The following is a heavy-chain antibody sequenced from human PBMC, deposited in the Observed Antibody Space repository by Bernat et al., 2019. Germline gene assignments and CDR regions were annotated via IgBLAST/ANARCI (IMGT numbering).Heavy chain of an antibody. CDR2: ISSSGSTI. D-gene: IGHD5-12*01. J-gene: IGHJ3*02. CDR1: GFTFSSYE. CDR3: ARGTGGWIVLNAFDI. Sequence: EVQLVESGGGLVQPGGSLRLSCAASGFTFSSYEMNWVRQAPGKGLERVSYISSSGSTIFCADSMKGRFTISRDNAKNSLYLQMNSLRAEDTAVYYCARGTGGWIVLNAFDIWGQGTMLTVSS. V-gene: IGHV3-48*03.